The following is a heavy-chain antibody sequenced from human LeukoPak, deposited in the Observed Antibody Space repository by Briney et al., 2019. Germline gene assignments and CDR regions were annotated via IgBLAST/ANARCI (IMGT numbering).Heavy chain of an antibody. CDR2: ISYDGNNK. Sequence: PGGSLRLSCAASGFTFSNSAMNWVRQAPGKGLEWVAVISYDGNNKYYSDSVEGRFTISRDNSKNTLYLQMNSLRAEDTAVYYCAKDMYYRGSGSYFNVDYWGQGTLVTVSS. D-gene: IGHD3-10*01. CDR3: AKDMYYRGSGSYFNVDY. J-gene: IGHJ4*02. CDR1: GFTFSNSA. V-gene: IGHV3-30*18.